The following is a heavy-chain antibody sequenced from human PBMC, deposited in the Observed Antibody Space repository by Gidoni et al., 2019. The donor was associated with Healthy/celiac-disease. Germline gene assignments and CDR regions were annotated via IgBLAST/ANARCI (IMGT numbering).Heavy chain of an antibody. CDR2: INSDGSST. CDR1: GFTFSSYW. J-gene: IGHJ6*02. V-gene: IGHV3-74*01. Sequence: EVQLVESGGGLVQPGGSLRLSCAASGFTFSSYWMHWVRQAPGKGLVWVSRINSDGSSTSYADSVQGRFTISRDNAKNTLYLQMNSLRAEDTAVYYCARGTYYDFWSGYLYYYYGMDVWGQGTTVTVSS. D-gene: IGHD3-3*01. CDR3: ARGTYYDFWSGYLYYYYGMDV.